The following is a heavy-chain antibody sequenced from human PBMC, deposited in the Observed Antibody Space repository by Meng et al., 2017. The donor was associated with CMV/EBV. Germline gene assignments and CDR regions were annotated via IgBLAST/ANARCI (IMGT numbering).Heavy chain of an antibody. D-gene: IGHD3-3*01. Sequence: GESLKISCAASGFTFSSYWMSWVRQAPGKGLEWVANIKQDGSEKYYVDSVKGRFTISRDNAKNSLYLQMNSLRAEDTAVYYCARDLGGGYYDFWSGSLGMDVWGQGTTVTVSS. CDR3: ARDLGGGYYDFWSGSLGMDV. CDR2: IKQDGSEK. V-gene: IGHV3-7*01. CDR1: GFTFSSYW. J-gene: IGHJ6*02.